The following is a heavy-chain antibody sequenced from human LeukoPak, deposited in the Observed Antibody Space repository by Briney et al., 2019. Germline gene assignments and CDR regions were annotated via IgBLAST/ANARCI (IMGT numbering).Heavy chain of an antibody. D-gene: IGHD2-2*01. J-gene: IGHJ3*02. CDR2: IYSGGST. CDR1: GFTVSSNY. CDR3: ARGGGVPAAIWSYRSEDAFDI. V-gene: IGHV3-53*01. Sequence: GGSLRLSRAASGFTVSSNYMSWVRQAPGKGLEGVSVIYSGGSTYYADSVKGRFTISRDNSKDTLYLQMNSLRAEDTAVYYCARGGGVPAAIWSYRSEDAFDIWGQGTMVTVSS.